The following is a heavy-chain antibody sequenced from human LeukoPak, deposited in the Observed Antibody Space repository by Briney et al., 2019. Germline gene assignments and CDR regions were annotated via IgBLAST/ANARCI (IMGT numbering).Heavy chain of an antibody. J-gene: IGHJ6*02. CDR1: GFTLSNFW. Sequence: GGSLRLSCAASGFTLSNFWTHWVRQAPGKGLVWVSRMYGDGSAISHADSVKGRFTISRDNAKNTLYLQMNSLRAEDTAVYYCARASGNSHYYFYGMDVRGQGTTVTVSS. CDR3: ARASGNSHYYFYGMDV. V-gene: IGHV3-74*01. D-gene: IGHD4-23*01. CDR2: MYGDGSAI.